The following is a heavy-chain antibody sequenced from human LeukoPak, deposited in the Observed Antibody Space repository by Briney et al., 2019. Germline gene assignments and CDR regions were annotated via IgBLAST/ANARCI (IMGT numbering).Heavy chain of an antibody. CDR1: GFTFGSYA. Sequence: GGSLRLSCAAYGFTFGSYAMHWVRQAPGKGLKYVSAISSNGGSTYYANSVKGRFTISRDNSKNTLYLQMGSLRAEDMAVYYCAIDSYSGSYYGYFQHWGQGTLVTVSS. D-gene: IGHD1-26*01. CDR3: AIDSYSGSYYGYFQH. V-gene: IGHV3-64*01. J-gene: IGHJ1*01. CDR2: ISSNGGST.